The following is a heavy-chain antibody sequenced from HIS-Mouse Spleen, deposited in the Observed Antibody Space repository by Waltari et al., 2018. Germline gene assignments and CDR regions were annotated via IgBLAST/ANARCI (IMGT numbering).Heavy chain of an antibody. CDR2: IDWDDDK. CDR3: ARIQVGKLELPFDY. J-gene: IGHJ4*02. D-gene: IGHD1-7*01. Sequence: QVTLRESGPALVKPTQTLTLTCTFSGFSLSTSGMGVSWIRQPPGKALEWLARIDWDDDKYYSTSLKTRLTISKDTSKNQVVLTMTNMDPVDTATYYCARIQVGKLELPFDYWGQGTLVTVSS. CDR1: GFSLSTSGMG. V-gene: IGHV2-70*15.